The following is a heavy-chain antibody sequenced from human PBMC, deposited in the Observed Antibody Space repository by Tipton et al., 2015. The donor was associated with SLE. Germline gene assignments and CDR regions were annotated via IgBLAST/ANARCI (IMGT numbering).Heavy chain of an antibody. CDR1: GFTFRSYC. V-gene: IGHV3-21*01. CDR2: ISRSSSHI. J-gene: IGHJ4*02. D-gene: IGHD2-15*01. Sequence: GSLRLSCAASGFTFRSYCMTWVRQSPGKGLEWVSSISRSSSHIYFAESVKGRFTISRDNAKNSLYLQMNSLRAEDSAMYYCARDRGGECSGGSCPLDYWGQGTLVTVSS. CDR3: ARDRGGECSGGSCPLDY.